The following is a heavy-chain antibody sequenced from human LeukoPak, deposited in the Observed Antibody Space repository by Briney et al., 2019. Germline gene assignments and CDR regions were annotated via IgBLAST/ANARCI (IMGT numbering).Heavy chain of an antibody. D-gene: IGHD2-2*01. CDR2: IIPILGIA. J-gene: IGHJ4*02. V-gene: IGHV1-69*04. CDR3: ARDGGEYQLLSPYFDY. Sequence: SVKVSCKASGGTFSSYTISWVRQAPGQGLEWMGRIIPILGIANYAQKFQGRVTITADKSTSTAYMELSSLRAEDTAVYYCARDGGEYQLLSPYFDYWGQGTLVTVSS. CDR1: GGTFSSYT.